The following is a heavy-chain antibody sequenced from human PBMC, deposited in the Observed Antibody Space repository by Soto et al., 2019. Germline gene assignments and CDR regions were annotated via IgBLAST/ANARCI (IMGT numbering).Heavy chain of an antibody. CDR1: GGSVSSGSYY. CDR3: ARDGNYYDSSGYVYYYYGMDV. Sequence: SETLSLTCAVYGGSVSSGSYYWSWIRQPPGKGLEWIGYIYYSGSTNYNPSLKSRVTISVDTSKNQFSLKLSSVTAADTAVYYCARDGNYYDSSGYVYYYYGMDVWGQGTTVTVSS. V-gene: IGHV4-61*01. CDR2: IYYSGST. J-gene: IGHJ6*02. D-gene: IGHD3-22*01.